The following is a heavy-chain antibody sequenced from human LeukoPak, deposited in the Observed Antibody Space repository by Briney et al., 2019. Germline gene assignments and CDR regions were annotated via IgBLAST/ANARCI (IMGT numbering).Heavy chain of an antibody. CDR3: ARDYGVYCSSTSCYTYYFDL. D-gene: IGHD2-2*02. Sequence: ARSLRLSCAASGVTISSYAMHWGRHAPPEGMEWGAVIIYDGSNTYYADSVKRRFTISRDNSKNTRYLQMNSLRAEDTAVYYCARDYGVYCSSTSCYTYYFDLGGQGTLVTVS. J-gene: IGHJ4*02. CDR2: IIYDGSNT. CDR1: GVTISSYA. V-gene: IGHV3-30-3*01.